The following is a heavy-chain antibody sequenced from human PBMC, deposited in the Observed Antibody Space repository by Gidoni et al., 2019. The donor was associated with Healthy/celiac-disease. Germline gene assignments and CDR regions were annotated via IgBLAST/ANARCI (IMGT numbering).Heavy chain of an antibody. J-gene: IGHJ4*02. CDR3: ARDPIAVAGPSYPPLFDY. Sequence: QVQLVESGGGLVKPGGSLRLSCAASGFTFSEYYMSWIRQAPGKGLEWVSYISSSGSTIYYADSVKGRFTISRDNAKNSLYLQMNSLRAEDTAVYYCARDPIAVAGPSYPPLFDYWGQGTLVTVSS. V-gene: IGHV3-11*01. CDR2: ISSSGSTI. D-gene: IGHD6-19*01. CDR1: GFTFSEYY.